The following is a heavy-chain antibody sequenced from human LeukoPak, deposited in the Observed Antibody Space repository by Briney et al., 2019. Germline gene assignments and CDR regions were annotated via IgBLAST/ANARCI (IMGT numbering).Heavy chain of an antibody. D-gene: IGHD6-13*01. CDR2: IYHSGST. V-gene: IGHV4-4*02. CDR1: GGSISSSNW. CDR3: ARAAAAGPIPFDY. J-gene: IGHJ4*02. Sequence: PSETLSLTCAVSGGSISSSNWWSWVRQPPGKGLEWIGEIYHSGSTNYNPSLKSRVTISVDKSKNQFSLKLSSVTAADTAVYYCARAAAAGPIPFDYWGQGTLVTVSS.